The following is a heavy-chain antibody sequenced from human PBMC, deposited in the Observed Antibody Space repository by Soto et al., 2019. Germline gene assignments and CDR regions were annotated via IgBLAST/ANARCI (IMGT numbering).Heavy chain of an antibody. CDR3: AKSMSPDYDCWSGSPFDP. V-gene: IGHV3-30*18. Sequence: PGGSLRLSCAASGFTFSSYGMHWVRQAPGKGLEWVAVISYDGSNKYYADSVKGRFTTSRDNSKNTLYLQMNSLRAEDTAVYYCAKSMSPDYDCWSGSPFDPWGQGTLVTVSS. CDR2: ISYDGSNK. CDR1: GFTFSSYG. J-gene: IGHJ5*02. D-gene: IGHD3-3*01.